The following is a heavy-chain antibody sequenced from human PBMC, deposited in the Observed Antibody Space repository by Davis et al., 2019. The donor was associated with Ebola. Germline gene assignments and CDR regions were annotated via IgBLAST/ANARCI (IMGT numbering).Heavy chain of an antibody. V-gene: IGHV3-23*01. J-gene: IGHJ6*02. D-gene: IGHD2-8*01. CDR2: ISDSGESK. Sequence: GESLKISCAASGFTFSNHAMSWVRQAPGKGLEWVASISDSGESKYYRDSVKGRFTISRDNAKNSLYLQMNSLRAEDTAVYYCAKGDIVLMVYAIRYYYYGMDVWGQGTTVTVSS. CDR1: GFTFSNHA. CDR3: AKGDIVLMVYAIRYYYYGMDV.